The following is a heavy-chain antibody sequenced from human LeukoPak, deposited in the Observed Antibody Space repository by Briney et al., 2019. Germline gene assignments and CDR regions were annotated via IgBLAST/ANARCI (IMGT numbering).Heavy chain of an antibody. CDR2: ILYDGSKK. Sequence: PGGSRRLSCAAAGFTFSSYAMRWVRQPPGEVLGWVAVILYDGSKKYHADSVKGRSTICRDNSKNTLNLQMNSLRDEDTDGYYCAKDHLQLWPTHDAFDIWGQRTMVTVSS. V-gene: IGHV3-30-3*01. CDR3: AKDHLQLWPTHDAFDI. CDR1: GFTFSSYA. D-gene: IGHD5-18*01. J-gene: IGHJ3*02.